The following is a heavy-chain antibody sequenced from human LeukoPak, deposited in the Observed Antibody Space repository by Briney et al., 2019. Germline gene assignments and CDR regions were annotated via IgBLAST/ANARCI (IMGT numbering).Heavy chain of an antibody. V-gene: IGHV3-23*01. D-gene: IGHD2-21*01. CDR1: GFTFSSYA. CDR2: ISGSGGST. J-gene: IGHJ4*02. Sequence: GGSLRLSCAASGFTFSSYAMSWVRQAPGKGLEWVSAISGSGGSTYYADSVKGRFTISRDNSRNTLYLQMNSLRAEDTAVYYCAKDLVVVVVSYYFDYWGQGTLVTVSS. CDR3: AKDLVVVVVSYYFDY.